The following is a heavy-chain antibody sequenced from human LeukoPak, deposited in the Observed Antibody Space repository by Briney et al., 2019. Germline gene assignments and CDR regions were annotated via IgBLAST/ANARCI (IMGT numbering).Heavy chain of an antibody. CDR2: ISANGGAT. D-gene: IGHD3-22*01. CDR3: AKDVAGDDSCDYQF. Sequence: GGSLRLSCTASGFTFSIYDMTWVRQAPGKGLEWVSTISANGGATKFADFVRGRFTISRDISKNTLYLQMNSLTVEATAVYYCAKDVAGDDSCDYQFWGQGTLVTVSS. J-gene: IGHJ4*02. V-gene: IGHV3-23*01. CDR1: GFTFSIYD.